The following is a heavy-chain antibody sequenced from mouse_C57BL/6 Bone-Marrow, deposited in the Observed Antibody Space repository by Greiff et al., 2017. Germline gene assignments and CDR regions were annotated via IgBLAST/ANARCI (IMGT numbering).Heavy chain of an antibody. J-gene: IGHJ2*01. D-gene: IGHD2-1*01. Sequence: QVQLQQPGAELVKPGASVKMSCKASGYTFTSYWITWVKQRPGQGLEWIGDIYPGSGSTNYNEKFKSKATLTVDTSSSTAYMQLSSLTSEDSAVYYGARRDYGNYYFDDWGQGTTLTVSS. CDR1: GYTFTSYW. CDR3: ARRDYGNYYFDD. V-gene: IGHV1-55*01. CDR2: IYPGSGST.